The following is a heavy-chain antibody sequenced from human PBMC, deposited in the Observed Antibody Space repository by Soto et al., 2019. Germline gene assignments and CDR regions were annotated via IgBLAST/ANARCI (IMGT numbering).Heavy chain of an antibody. Sequence: SEPRSRTSAVYAGSFSCYYCSWIRQPPGKGLEWIGEINHSGSTNYNPSLKSRVTISVDTSKNQFSLKLSSVTAADTAVYYCARDYDFWSGLRYYFDYWGQGTLVTVSS. CDR2: INHSGST. V-gene: IGHV4-34*01. D-gene: IGHD3-3*01. J-gene: IGHJ4*02. CDR1: AGSFSCYY. CDR3: ARDYDFWSGLRYYFDY.